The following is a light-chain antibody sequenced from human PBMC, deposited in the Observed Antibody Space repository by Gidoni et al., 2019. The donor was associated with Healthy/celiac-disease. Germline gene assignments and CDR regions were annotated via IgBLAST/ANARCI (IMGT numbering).Light chain of an antibody. J-gene: IGKJ1*01. Sequence: LVITHSPDFLAVSLGERSTNNCKSSQSVLYSSNNKNYLAWYQQKPGQPPKLLIYRASTRESGVPDRFSGSGSGTDFTLTISSLQAEDVAVYYCQQYYSTPRTFGQGTKVEIK. V-gene: IGKV4-1*01. CDR3: QQYYSTPRT. CDR1: QSVLYSSNNKNY. CDR2: RAS.